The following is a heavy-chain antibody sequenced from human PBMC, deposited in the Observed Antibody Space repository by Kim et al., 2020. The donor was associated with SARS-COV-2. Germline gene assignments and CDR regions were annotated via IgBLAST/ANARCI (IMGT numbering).Heavy chain of an antibody. CDR3: AGKTYYDSSGYYF. D-gene: IGHD3-22*01. J-gene: IGHJ4*02. CDR1: GFTVSSNY. V-gene: IGHV3-53*01. CDR2: IYSGGST. Sequence: GGSLRLSCAASGFTVSSNYMSWVRQAPGKGLEWVSVIYSGGSTYYADSVKGRFTISRDNSKNTLYLQMNSLRAEDTAVYYCAGKTYYDSSGYYFWGQGTLVTVSS.